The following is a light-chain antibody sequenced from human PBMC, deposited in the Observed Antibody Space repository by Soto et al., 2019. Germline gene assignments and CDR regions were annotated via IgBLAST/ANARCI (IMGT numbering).Light chain of an antibody. CDR1: QGISNW. Sequence: DILMTQSPSSVSASVGDRVTITCRASQGISNWLAWYQQQPGRAPKLLIYGAYTLQTGVPSRFSGGGSGTHFTLIISSLQPEDFATYYCQQTNTFFPLTFGGGTRVEIK. J-gene: IGKJ4*01. CDR2: GAY. CDR3: QQTNTFFPLT. V-gene: IGKV1-12*01.